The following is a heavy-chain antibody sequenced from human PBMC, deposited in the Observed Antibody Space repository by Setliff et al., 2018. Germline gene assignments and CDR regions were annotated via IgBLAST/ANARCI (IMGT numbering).Heavy chain of an antibody. V-gene: IGHV3-30*03. CDR3: AGQGPIFGSGLIPGFDQ. D-gene: IGHD3-3*01. Sequence: GGSLRLSCAASGFTVSSLSMHWVRQAPVKGLEWVATISDDGSNEFYADSVKGRFTVFRDNSKNTLSLQMSSLRTEDTAIYFCAGQGPIFGSGLIPGFDQWGQGTMVTVSS. CDR1: GFTVSSLS. CDR2: ISDDGSNE. J-gene: IGHJ4*02.